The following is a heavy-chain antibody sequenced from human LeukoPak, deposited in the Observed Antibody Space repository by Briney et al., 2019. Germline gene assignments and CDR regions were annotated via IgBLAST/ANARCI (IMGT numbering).Heavy chain of an antibody. CDR2: IIPIFGTA. D-gene: IGHD1-26*01. V-gene: IGHV1-69*05. J-gene: IGHJ4*02. Sequence: VASVKVSCKASGGTFSSYAISWVRQAPGQGLEWMGGIIPIFGTANYAQKFQGRVTITTDESTSTAYMELSSLRSEDTAVYYCARPNQGSGSYYGGPFDYWGQGTLVTVSS. CDR3: ARPNQGSGSYYGGPFDY. CDR1: GGTFSSYA.